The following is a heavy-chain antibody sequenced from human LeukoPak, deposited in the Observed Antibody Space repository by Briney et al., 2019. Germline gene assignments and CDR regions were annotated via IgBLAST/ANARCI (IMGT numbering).Heavy chain of an antibody. CDR1: EFTFSSYS. CDR2: ISGSSSDI. J-gene: IGHJ5*02. CDR3: ARGSRGWYVDWFDP. V-gene: IGHV3-48*01. Sequence: HPGGSLRLSCAGSEFTFSSYSMNWVRQAPGKGLEWVSSISGSSSDIYYADSVKGRFTISRDNAKNSLYLQMNSLRAEDTAVYYCARGSRGWYVDWFDPWGQGTLVTVSS. D-gene: IGHD6-19*01.